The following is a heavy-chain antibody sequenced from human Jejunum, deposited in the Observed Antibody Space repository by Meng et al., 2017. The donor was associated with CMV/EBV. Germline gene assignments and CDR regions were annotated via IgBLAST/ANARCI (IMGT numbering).Heavy chain of an antibody. Sequence: IFRNYAVTWVRQARGQGLEWMGGISPGFGTPIYAQKFQGRVTITRDDSTSTAYMDLGSLRSEDTAVYYCARARGRLITMVRGWSFDYWGQGTLVTVSS. CDR1: IFRNYA. D-gene: IGHD3-10*01. V-gene: IGHV1-69*05. CDR3: ARARGRLITMVRGWSFDY. J-gene: IGHJ4*02. CDR2: ISPGFGTP.